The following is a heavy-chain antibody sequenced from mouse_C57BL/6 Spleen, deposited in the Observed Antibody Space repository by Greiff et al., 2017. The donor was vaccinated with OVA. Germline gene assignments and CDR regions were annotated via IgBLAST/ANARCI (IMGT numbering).Heavy chain of an antibody. V-gene: IGHV5-17*01. D-gene: IGHD2-1*01. CDR3: ARNYGNYVRYAMDY. CDR2: ISSGSSTI. Sequence: EVMLVESGGGLVKPGGSLKLSCAASGFTFSDYGMHWVRQAPEKGLEWVAYISSGSSTIYYADTVKGRFTISRDNAKNTLFLQMTSLRSEDTAMYYCARNYGNYVRYAMDYWGQGTSVTVSS. CDR1: GFTFSDYG. J-gene: IGHJ4*01.